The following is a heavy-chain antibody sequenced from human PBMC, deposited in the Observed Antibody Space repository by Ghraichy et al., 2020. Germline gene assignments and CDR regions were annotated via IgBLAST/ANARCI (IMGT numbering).Heavy chain of an antibody. CDR3: ASITRAGAFDF. J-gene: IGHJ5*01. CDR2: IDHRGGT. Sequence: SETSLTCDVSGATLSDYYFTWIRQPPGKGLEWIGEIDHRGGTDYNPSLQSRVSILVDTSQNQLSLKLRSVTAADTSVYYCASITRAGAFDFWGHGSLVTVSS. V-gene: IGHV4-34*08. D-gene: IGHD4/OR15-4a*01. CDR1: GATLSDYY.